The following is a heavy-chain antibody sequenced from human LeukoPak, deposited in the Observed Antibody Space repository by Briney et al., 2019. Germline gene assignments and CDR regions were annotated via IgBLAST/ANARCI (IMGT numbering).Heavy chain of an antibody. CDR1: GGSISSYY. CDR3: ARAGLGYCSGGSCSSAPLDAFDI. J-gene: IGHJ3*02. CDR2: IYTNGST. Sequence: PSETLSLTCTVSGGSISSYYWRWLRQPAGKGLEWFGRIYTNGSTNYNPSLKSRVTMSVDTSKNQSSLKLSSVPAADTAVYYCARAGLGYCSGGSCSSAPLDAFDIWGQGTMVTVSS. V-gene: IGHV4-4*07. D-gene: IGHD2-15*01.